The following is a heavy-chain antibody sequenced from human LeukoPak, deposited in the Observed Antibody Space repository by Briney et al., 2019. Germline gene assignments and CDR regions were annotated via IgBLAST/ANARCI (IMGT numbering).Heavy chain of an antibody. CDR3: ARLSSHYGDYKVDP. J-gene: IGHJ5*02. Sequence: ASVKVSCKASGGTFSSYGISWVRQAPGQGLEWMGWISAYNGSTNYAQKLQGRVTMTRDMSTSTVYMELSSLRSEDTAVYYCARLSSHYGDYKVDPWGQGTLVTVSS. V-gene: IGHV1-18*01. D-gene: IGHD4-17*01. CDR2: ISAYNGST. CDR1: GGTFSSYG.